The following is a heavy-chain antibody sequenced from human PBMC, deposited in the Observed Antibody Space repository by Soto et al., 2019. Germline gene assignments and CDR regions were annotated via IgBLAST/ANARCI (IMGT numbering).Heavy chain of an antibody. J-gene: IGHJ6*02. CDR2: INSDGSST. V-gene: IGHV3-74*01. CDR1: GFTFSSYW. CDR3: ASPYMYSSGLYFYGMDV. Sequence: EVQLVESGGGLVQPGGSLRLSCAASGFTFSSYWMHWVRQAPGKGLVWVSRINSDGSSTSYADYVKGRFTISRDNAKNTVYLQMNSLRAEDTAVYYCASPYMYSSGLYFYGMDVWGQGTTVTVSS. D-gene: IGHD6-19*01.